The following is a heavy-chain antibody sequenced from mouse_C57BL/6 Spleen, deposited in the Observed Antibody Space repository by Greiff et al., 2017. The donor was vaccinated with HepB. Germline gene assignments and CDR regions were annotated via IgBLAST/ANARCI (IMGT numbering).Heavy chain of an antibody. J-gene: IGHJ4*01. CDR3: ARSLTVVATYYYAMDY. Sequence: QVQLQQPGAELVRPGTSVKLSCKASGYTFTSYWMHWVKQRPGQGLEWIGVIDPSDSYTNYNQKFKGKATLTVDTSSSTASMQLSILTSEDSAVYYCARSLTVVATYYYAMDYWGQGTSVTVSS. CDR2: IDPSDSYT. CDR1: GYTFTSYW. V-gene: IGHV1-59*01. D-gene: IGHD1-1*01.